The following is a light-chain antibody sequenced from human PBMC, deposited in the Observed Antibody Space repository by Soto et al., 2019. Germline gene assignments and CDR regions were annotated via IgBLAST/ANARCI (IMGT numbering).Light chain of an antibody. J-gene: IGKJ4*01. Sequence: EIVLTHSPPTLSLSSGERATPRCRASQSVSSYLAWYQQKPGQAPRLLIYDASNLATGIPARFSGSGSGTEFTLTISSLEPEDFAVYYCQQRSNWPLTFGGGTKVDIK. V-gene: IGKV3-11*01. CDR1: QSVSSY. CDR3: QQRSNWPLT. CDR2: DAS.